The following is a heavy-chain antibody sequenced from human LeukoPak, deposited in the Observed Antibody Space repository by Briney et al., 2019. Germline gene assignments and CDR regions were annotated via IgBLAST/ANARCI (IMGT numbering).Heavy chain of an antibody. V-gene: IGHV4-30-4*01. CDR2: IYYSGST. CDR1: GGSISSGDYY. D-gene: IGHD4-17*01. Sequence: SETLSLTCTVSGGSISSGDYYWSWIRPPPGKGLEWIGYIYYSGSTYYNPSLKSRVTISVDTSKNQFSLKLSSVTAADTAVYYCARGQTTVTLLTYYYGMDVWGQGTTVTVSS. CDR3: ARGQTTVTLLTYYYGMDV. J-gene: IGHJ6*02.